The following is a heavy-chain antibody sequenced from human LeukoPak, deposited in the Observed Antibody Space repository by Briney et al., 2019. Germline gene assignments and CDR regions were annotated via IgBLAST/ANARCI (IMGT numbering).Heavy chain of an antibody. CDR2: IRHDGSET. V-gene: IGHV3-7*01. J-gene: IGHJ4*02. D-gene: IGHD3-22*01. Sequence: GGSLRLSCAASGFTFSSYWMSWVRQAPGKGLEWVANIRHDGSETYYVDSLRGRFTISRDNAKNLVYLQMSSLRAEDTAIYYCARDETYDYESNGYLDFWGQGTVVTVSS. CDR3: ARDETYDYESNGYLDF. CDR1: GFTFSSYW.